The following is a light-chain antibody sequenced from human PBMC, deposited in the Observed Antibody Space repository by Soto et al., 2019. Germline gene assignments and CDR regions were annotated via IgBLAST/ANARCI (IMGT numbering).Light chain of an antibody. CDR3: QQYGSLSWR. Sequence: DIVLTQSPGTLSLSPGERATLSCRASQSVSSNYLAWYQQKPGQAPRLLIYGASTRATGVPDRFSGSGSGTDFTLTISRLEPEDFAVYHCQQYGSLSWRFGQGTKVEIK. CDR1: QSVSSNY. J-gene: IGKJ1*01. CDR2: GAS. V-gene: IGKV3-20*01.